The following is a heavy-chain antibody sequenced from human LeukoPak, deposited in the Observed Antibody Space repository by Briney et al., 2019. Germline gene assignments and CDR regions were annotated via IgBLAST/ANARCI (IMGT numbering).Heavy chain of an antibody. Sequence: GGSLRLSCAASGFSFSTYWMHWVRQAPGKGLVWVARINPDGSTSSYADSVKGRLTISRDNSENTLYLQMNSLRAEDTAMYYCARDRLTNDAFDIWGQGTMVTVSS. CDR1: GFSFSTYW. CDR3: ARDRLTNDAFDI. CDR2: INPDGSTS. V-gene: IGHV3-74*01. D-gene: IGHD2-8*01. J-gene: IGHJ3*02.